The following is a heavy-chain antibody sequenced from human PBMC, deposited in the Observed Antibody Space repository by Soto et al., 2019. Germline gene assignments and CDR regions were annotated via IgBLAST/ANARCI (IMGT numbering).Heavy chain of an antibody. J-gene: IGHJ4*02. CDR1: GFNFNNYA. Sequence: EVQLMESGAGLVQPGGSLRLSCSASGFNFNNYALHRVRQAPGRGLEWVSRIVTSDSVTYYSDSVRGRFTISSDISKHTLSLPLHVLSAGDTAMYYCAIAYTTSTFDYWGQGTLVTASS. CDR3: AIAYTTSTFDY. D-gene: IGHD3-16*01. CDR2: IVTSDSVT. V-gene: IGHV3-23*05.